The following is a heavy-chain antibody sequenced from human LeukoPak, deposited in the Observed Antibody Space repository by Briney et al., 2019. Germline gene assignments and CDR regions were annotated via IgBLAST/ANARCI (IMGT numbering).Heavy chain of an antibody. D-gene: IGHD6-13*01. CDR1: GGSISSYY. CDR2: IYYSGST. V-gene: IGHV4-59*01. CDR3: ARDSIAAAGTDYYYYYMDV. Sequence: SETLSLTCTVSGGSISSYYWSWIRQPPGKGLEWIGYIYYSGSTNYNPSLKSRVTISVDTSKNQFSLKLSSVTAADTAVYYCARDSIAAAGTDYYYYYMDVWGKGTTVTVSS. J-gene: IGHJ6*03.